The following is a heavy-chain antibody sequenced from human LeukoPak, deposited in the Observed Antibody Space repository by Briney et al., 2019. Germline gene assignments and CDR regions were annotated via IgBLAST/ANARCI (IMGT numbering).Heavy chain of an antibody. D-gene: IGHD5-18*01. CDR2: FDPEDGET. J-gene: IGHJ5*02. CDR3: ATDRKGTAMVRNWFDP. V-gene: IGHV1-24*01. CDR1: GYTLTELS. Sequence: ASVKVSCTVSGYTLTELSMHWVRQAPGKGLEWMGGFDPEDGETIYAQKFQGRVTMAEDTSTDTAYMELSSLRSEDTAVYYCATDRKGTAMVRNWFDPWGQGTLVTVSS.